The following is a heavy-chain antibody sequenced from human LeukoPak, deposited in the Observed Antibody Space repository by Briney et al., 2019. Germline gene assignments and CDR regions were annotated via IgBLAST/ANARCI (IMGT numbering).Heavy chain of an antibody. CDR1: GGTFSSYA. D-gene: IGHD5-18*01. V-gene: IGHV1-69*13. Sequence: SVKVSCKASGGTFSSYAISWVRQAPGQGFEWMGGIIPIFGTANYAQKFQGRVTITADESTSTAYMELSSLRSEDTAVYYCARALPHRRLMDTTMEQHWFDPWGQGTLVTVSS. CDR2: IIPIFGTA. J-gene: IGHJ5*02. CDR3: ARALPHRRLMDTTMEQHWFDP.